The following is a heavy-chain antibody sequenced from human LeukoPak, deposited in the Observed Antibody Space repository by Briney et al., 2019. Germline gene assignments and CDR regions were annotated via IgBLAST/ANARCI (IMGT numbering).Heavy chain of an antibody. CDR2: IWYDGSNK. D-gene: IGHD2-15*01. Sequence: GRSLRLSCAASGFTFSSYGMHWVRQAPGKGLEWVAVIWYDGSNKYYADSVKGRFTISRDNSKNTLYLQMNSLRAEDTAVYYCAKLGYCSGGSCYPFYYYYNYMDVWGKGTTVTVSS. CDR1: GFTFSSYG. J-gene: IGHJ6*03. CDR3: AKLGYCSGGSCYPFYYYYNYMDV. V-gene: IGHV3-33*06.